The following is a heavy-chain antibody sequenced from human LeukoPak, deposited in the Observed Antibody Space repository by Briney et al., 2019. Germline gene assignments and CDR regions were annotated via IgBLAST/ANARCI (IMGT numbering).Heavy chain of an antibody. Sequence: GGSLRLSCAASGFTFSSYWMSWVRQAPGKGLEWVANIKQDGSEKYYVDSVKGRFTISRDNAKNSLYLQMNSLRAEDTAVYYCAREEFLYDSSGYLGYWGQGTLVTVSS. CDR1: GFTFSSYW. V-gene: IGHV3-7*01. CDR2: IKQDGSEK. D-gene: IGHD3-22*01. CDR3: AREEFLYDSSGYLGY. J-gene: IGHJ4*02.